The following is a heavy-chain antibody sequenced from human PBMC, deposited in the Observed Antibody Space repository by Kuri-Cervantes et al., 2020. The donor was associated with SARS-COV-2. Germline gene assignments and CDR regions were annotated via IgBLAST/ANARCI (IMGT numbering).Heavy chain of an antibody. V-gene: IGHV3-23*01. J-gene: IGHJ6*02. CDR3: ARGGSNYYGMDV. Sequence: ETLSLTCAASGFTFSSYSMNWVRQAPGKGLEWVSAISGSGGSTYYADSVKGRFTISRDNSKNTLYLQMNSLRAEDTAVYYCARGGSNYYGMDVWGQGTTVTVSS. CDR1: GFTFSSYS. CDR2: ISGSGGST. D-gene: IGHD4-11*01.